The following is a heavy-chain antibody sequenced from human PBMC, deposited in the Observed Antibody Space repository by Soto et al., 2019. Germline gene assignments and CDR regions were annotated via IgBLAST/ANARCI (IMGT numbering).Heavy chain of an antibody. CDR2: IYYSGST. D-gene: IGHD3-3*01. CDR3: ARGRGDVTIFGVVNNWFDP. CDR1: GGSISSYY. Sequence: QVQLQESGPGLVKPSETLSLTCTVSGGSISSYYWSWIRQPPGKVLEWIGYIYYSGSTNYNPSLKSRVTISVDTSKNQFSLKLSSVTAADTAVYYCARGRGDVTIFGVVNNWFDPWGQGTLVTVSS. J-gene: IGHJ5*02. V-gene: IGHV4-59*01.